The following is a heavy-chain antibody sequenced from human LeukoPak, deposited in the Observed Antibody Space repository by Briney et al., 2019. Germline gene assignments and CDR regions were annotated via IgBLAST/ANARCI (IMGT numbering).Heavy chain of an antibody. CDR2: ISWNSGSI. V-gene: IGHV3-9*03. D-gene: IGHD3-3*01. CDR1: GFTFDDYA. J-gene: IGHJ4*02. Sequence: GRSLRLSCAASGFTFDDYAMHWVRQAPGKGLEWVSGISWNSGSIGYADSVKGRFTISRDNAKNSLYLQMNSLRAEDMALYYCAKSRGAWSGYSTFDYWGQGTLVTASS. CDR3: AKSRGAWSGYSTFDY.